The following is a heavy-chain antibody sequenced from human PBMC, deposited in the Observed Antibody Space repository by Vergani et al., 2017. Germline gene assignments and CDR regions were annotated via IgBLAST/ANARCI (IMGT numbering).Heavy chain of an antibody. Sequence: QVLLVQSGAEVKKPGASVRVSCKTSGYTFTNYYIHWVRQAPGQGLEWLGIINPSGGSTTYAQQFQGRLTMTRDTSTSTVYMELSSLRSEDTAMYYCALAESSTSCINSVCITPETGSWFDPWGQGTLVTVSS. J-gene: IGHJ5*02. CDR3: ALAESSTSCINSVCITPETGSWFDP. CDR2: INPSGGST. CDR1: GYTFTNYY. V-gene: IGHV1-46*01. D-gene: IGHD2-2*01.